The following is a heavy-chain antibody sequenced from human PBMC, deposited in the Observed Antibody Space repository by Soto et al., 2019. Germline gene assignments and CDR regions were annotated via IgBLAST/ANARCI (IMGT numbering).Heavy chain of an antibody. CDR1: GYTFTSYD. J-gene: IGHJ6*03. Sequence: ASVKVSCQASGYTFTSYDINWVRQATGQGLEWMGWMNPNSGNTGYAQKFQGRVTMTRNTSISTAYMELSSLRSEDTAVYYCARGHIVATIRGYYYYYMDVWGKGTTVTVSS. CDR3: ARGHIVATIRGYYYYYMDV. CDR2: MNPNSGNT. D-gene: IGHD5-12*01. V-gene: IGHV1-8*01.